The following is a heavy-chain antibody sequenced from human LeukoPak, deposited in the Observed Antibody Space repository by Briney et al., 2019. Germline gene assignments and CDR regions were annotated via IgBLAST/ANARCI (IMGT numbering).Heavy chain of an antibody. V-gene: IGHV1-2*02. J-gene: IGHJ4*02. CDR3: ARAIGRALVATIRHFDY. CDR2: INPNSGGT. D-gene: IGHD5-12*01. CDR1: GYTFTGYY. Sequence: ASVKVSCKASGYTFTGYYMHRVRQAPGQGLEWMGWINPNSGGTNYAQKFQGRVTMTRDTSISTAYMELSRLRSDDTAVYYCARAIGRALVATIRHFDYWGQGTLVTVSS.